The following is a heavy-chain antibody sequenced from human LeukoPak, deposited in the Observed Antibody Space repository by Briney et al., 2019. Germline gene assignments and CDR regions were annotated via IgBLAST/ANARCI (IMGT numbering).Heavy chain of an antibody. CDR2: ISAYNGNT. V-gene: IGHV1-18*04. CDR1: ENTFTNYY. D-gene: IGHD2-2*01. Sequence: ASVKVSCKASENTFTNYYMHWVRQAPGQGLEWMGWISAYNGNTNYAQKLRGRVTMTTDTSTSTAYMELRSLRSDDTAVYYCATESSQDAFDVWGQGTMVTVSS. CDR3: ATESSQDAFDV. J-gene: IGHJ3*01.